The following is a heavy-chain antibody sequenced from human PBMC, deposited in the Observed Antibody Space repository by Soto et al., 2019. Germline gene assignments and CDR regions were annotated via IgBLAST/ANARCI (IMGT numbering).Heavy chain of an antibody. J-gene: IGHJ3*02. CDR2: IWYDGSNK. D-gene: IGHD3-16*01. CDR3: ARAQFQGLNIWGSYLGAFDI. Sequence: QVQLVESGGGVVQPGRSLRLSCAASGFTFSSYGMHWVRQDPGKGLEWVAVIWYDGSNKYYADSVKGRFTISRDTSKNTLYLQMNSLRAEDTAVYYCARAQFQGLNIWGSYLGAFDIWGQGTMVTVSS. CDR1: GFTFSSYG. V-gene: IGHV3-33*01.